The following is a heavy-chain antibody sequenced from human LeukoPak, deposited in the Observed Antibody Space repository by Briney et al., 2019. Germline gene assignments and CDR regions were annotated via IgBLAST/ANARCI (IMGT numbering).Heavy chain of an antibody. CDR3: ARGLSAIVY. J-gene: IGHJ4*02. Sequence: SETLSLTCAVYGGSFSGYYWSWIRQPPGKGLEWIGEINHSGSTNYNPSLKSRVTISVDTSKNQFSLKLSSVTAADTAVYYCARGLSAIVYWGQGTLVTVSS. V-gene: IGHV4-34*01. CDR2: INHSGST. D-gene: IGHD2-15*01. CDR1: GGSFSGYY.